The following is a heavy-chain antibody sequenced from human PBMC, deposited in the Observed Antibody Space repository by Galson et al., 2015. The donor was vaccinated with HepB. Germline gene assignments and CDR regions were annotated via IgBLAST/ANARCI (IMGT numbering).Heavy chain of an antibody. J-gene: IGHJ4*02. CDR2: ISHGGTRT. D-gene: IGHD3-9*01. CDR3: AKAGDILTGPYYFDH. Sequence: SLRLSCAASGFTFNNYGMSWVRQAPGKGLEWVSAISHGGTRTYYPDSVKGRFTISRDNSKNTLFLQMNNLRAEDTAVYRCAKAGDILTGPYYFDHWGQGTLVTVSS. CDR1: GFTFNNYG. V-gene: IGHV3-23*01.